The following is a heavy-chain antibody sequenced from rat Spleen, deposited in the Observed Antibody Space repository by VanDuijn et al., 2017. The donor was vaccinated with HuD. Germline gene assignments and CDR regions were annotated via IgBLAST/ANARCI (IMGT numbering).Heavy chain of an antibody. CDR2: ISPSGDRT. CDR1: GFTFNNYA. J-gene: IGHJ2*01. CDR3: ATQRLGEDYFDN. V-gene: IGHV5-19*01. Sequence: EVQLVESGGGLVQPGRSLKLSCTASGFTFNNYAMHWIRQAPTKGLEWVASISPSGDRTYYRDSVKGRLTVSRDNAKSALYLHMESLRSEDTATYYCATQRLGEDYFDNWGQGVMVTVSS. D-gene: IGHD5-1*01.